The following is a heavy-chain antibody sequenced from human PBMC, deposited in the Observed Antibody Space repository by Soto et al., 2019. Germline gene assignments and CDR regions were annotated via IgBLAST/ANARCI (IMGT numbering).Heavy chain of an antibody. Sequence: GESLKISCKVSGYSITTNWIAWVRRMPGKGLEWMGFIYLGDSDTKYSPSFEGQVTFSADNSKNTLYLQANSLRAEDTAVYYCTRGPYCDTSSCFLPNYYFAMDVWGRGTTVTVSS. CDR2: IYLGDSDT. J-gene: IGHJ6*02. CDR1: GYSITTNW. V-gene: IGHV5-51*01. D-gene: IGHD2-2*01. CDR3: TRGPYCDTSSCFLPNYYFAMDV.